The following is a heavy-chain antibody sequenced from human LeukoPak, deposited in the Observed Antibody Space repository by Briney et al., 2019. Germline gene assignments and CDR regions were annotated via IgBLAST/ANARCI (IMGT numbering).Heavy chain of an antibody. V-gene: IGHV4-4*07. J-gene: IGHJ6*03. CDR3: SRENSSGWRIYYYYYMDV. CDR1: GGSLSSYY. CDR2: IYTSGST. Sequence: PETLSLTCTVSGGSLSSYYWSWVRQPAGKGLEWIGRIYTSGSTNYNPSLKSRVTMSVDTSKNQLSLKLSYVTAADTAEYYCSRENSSGWRIYYYYYMDVWGKGTTVTVSS. D-gene: IGHD6-19*01.